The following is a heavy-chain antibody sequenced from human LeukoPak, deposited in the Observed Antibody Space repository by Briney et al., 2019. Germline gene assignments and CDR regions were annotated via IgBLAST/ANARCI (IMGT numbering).Heavy chain of an antibody. CDR3: ARGGHRQKEF. Sequence: PGGSLRLSCAASGFTFSNYWMTWVRQSPGKGLGWVAIINQDGSGKYYVDSVKGRFTISRDNAKNSLYLQMSSLRAENTAVYYCARGGHRQKEFWGQGTLVTVSS. CDR2: INQDGSGK. J-gene: IGHJ4*02. V-gene: IGHV3-7*01. CDR1: GFTFSNYW. D-gene: IGHD3-10*01.